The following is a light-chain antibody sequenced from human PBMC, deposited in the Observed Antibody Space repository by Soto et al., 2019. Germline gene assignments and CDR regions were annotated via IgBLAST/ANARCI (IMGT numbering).Light chain of an antibody. Sequence: EIVLTQSPATLSLSPGNRATLSCRASQSVSGYLACYQQKPGQAPRLLIYDASNRATGIPARFSGSGSGTDVTLTITSLEPEDFAVYYCQQRSNWPSTFGGGTKVEI. V-gene: IGKV3-11*01. J-gene: IGKJ4*01. CDR1: QSVSGY. CDR2: DAS. CDR3: QQRSNWPST.